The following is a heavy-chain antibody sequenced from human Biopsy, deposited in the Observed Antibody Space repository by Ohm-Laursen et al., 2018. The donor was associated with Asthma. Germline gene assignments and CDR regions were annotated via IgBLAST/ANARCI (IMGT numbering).Heavy chain of an antibody. D-gene: IGHD1-1*01. CDR2: ISGSGGST. V-gene: IGHV3-23*01. J-gene: IGHJ3*02. Sequence: SLRLSCAASGFTFSSYAMSWVRQPPGKGPEWVSAISGSGGSTYYADSVKGRFTISRDNSKNTLHLQMNSLRAEDTAVYYCAKESGSNYAFDIWGQGTMVTVSS. CDR1: GFTFSSYA. CDR3: AKESGSNYAFDI.